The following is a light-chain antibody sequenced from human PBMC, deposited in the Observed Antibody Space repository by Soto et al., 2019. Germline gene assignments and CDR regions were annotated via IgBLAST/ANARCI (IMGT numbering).Light chain of an antibody. Sequence: DIQMTQSPSTLSASVGDRVTITCRASQSISSWLAWYQQKPGKAPKLLIYDASSLESGVPSRFSDSGSGTEFTLTISSLQPDDFATYYCQQYNSYSYTFGQGTKLELK. CDR1: QSISSW. CDR3: QQYNSYSYT. CDR2: DAS. J-gene: IGKJ2*01. V-gene: IGKV1-5*01.